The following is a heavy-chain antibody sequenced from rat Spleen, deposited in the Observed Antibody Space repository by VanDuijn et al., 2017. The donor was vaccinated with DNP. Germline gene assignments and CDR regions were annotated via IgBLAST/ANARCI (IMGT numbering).Heavy chain of an antibody. CDR1: GFTFSGHN. J-gene: IGHJ2*01. CDR2: VTYDGSST. V-gene: IGHV5-7*01. Sequence: EVQLVESGGGLVQSGRSLKLSCAASGFTFSGHNMAWVRQAPKKGLEWVATVTYDGSSTYYRDSVKGRFTISRDNAKNTLYLQMNSLRSEDMATYYCARWNSGHFDYWGQGVMVPVSS. CDR3: ARWNSGHFDY. D-gene: IGHD4-3*01.